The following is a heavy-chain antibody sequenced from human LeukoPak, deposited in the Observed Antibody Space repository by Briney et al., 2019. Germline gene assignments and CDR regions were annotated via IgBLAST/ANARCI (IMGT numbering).Heavy chain of an antibody. CDR2: IYYSGST. D-gene: IGHD2-21*01. Sequence: SETLSLTCTVSGGSISSGGYYWSWIRQHPGKGLEWIGYIYYSGSTYYNPSLKSRVTISVDTSKNQFSLKLSSVTAADTAVYYCARDRGVVVPTRSYYGMDVWGQGTTVTVSS. CDR1: GGSISSGGYY. V-gene: IGHV4-31*03. CDR3: ARDRGVVVPTRSYYGMDV. J-gene: IGHJ6*02.